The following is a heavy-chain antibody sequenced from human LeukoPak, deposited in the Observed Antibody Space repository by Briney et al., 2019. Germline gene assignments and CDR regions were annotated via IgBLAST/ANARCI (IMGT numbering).Heavy chain of an antibody. Sequence: SETLSLTCTVSGDSISNYYWSWIRQPAGRGLEWIGRTESSGITYYNPSLKSRVTMSVDTSKNHISLELNSVTAADTALYYCARGQWLILFQHWGQGTLVTVSS. J-gene: IGHJ1*01. V-gene: IGHV4-4*07. CDR2: TESSGIT. CDR1: GDSISNYY. CDR3: ARGQWLILFQH. D-gene: IGHD6-19*01.